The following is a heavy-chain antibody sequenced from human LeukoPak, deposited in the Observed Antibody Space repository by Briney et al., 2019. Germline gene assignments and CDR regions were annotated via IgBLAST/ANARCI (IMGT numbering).Heavy chain of an antibody. CDR2: ISYDGSNK. D-gene: IGHD5-12*01. CDR1: GFTFSSYA. CDR3: ARDLATISPSAG. Sequence: GGSLRLSCAASGFTFSSYAMHWVRQAPGKGLEWVAVISYDGSNKYYADSVKGRFTISRDNSKNTLYLQMNSLRAEDTAVYYCARDLATISPSAGWGQGTLVTVSS. V-gene: IGHV3-30-3*01. J-gene: IGHJ4*02.